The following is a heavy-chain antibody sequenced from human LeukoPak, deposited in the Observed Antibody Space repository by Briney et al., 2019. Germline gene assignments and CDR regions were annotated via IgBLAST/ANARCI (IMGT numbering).Heavy chain of an antibody. D-gene: IGHD5-24*01. V-gene: IGHV3-11*06. CDR2: IGIDSGNT. Sequence: GGSLRLSCAASGFTFTDYEMNWVRQAPGKGLEWISYIGIDSGNTNYADSVKGRFTISGDKAKNSLNLQMNSLRVEDTAVYYCARDYKYAFDNWGQGTLVTVSS. CDR1: GFTFTDYE. J-gene: IGHJ4*02. CDR3: ARDYKYAFDN.